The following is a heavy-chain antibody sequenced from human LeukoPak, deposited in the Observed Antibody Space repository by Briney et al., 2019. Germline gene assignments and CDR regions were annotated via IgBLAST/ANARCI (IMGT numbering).Heavy chain of an antibody. CDR1: GFTFDDYA. Sequence: PGGSLRLSCAASGFTFDDYAMHWVRQAPGKGLEWVSGISWNSGSIGYADSVKGRFTISRDNAKNSLYLQMNSLRAEDTALYYCAKDSGHYYGSGSYFYWGQGTLVTVSS. V-gene: IGHV3-9*01. CDR2: ISWNSGSI. CDR3: AKDSGHYYGSGSYFY. J-gene: IGHJ4*02. D-gene: IGHD3-10*01.